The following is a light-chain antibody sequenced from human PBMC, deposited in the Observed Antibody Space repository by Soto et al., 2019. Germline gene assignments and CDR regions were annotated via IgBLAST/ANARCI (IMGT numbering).Light chain of an antibody. CDR3: QQYDRT. Sequence: DIQMTQSPSSLSASVGDRVTITCQASQDISNYLNWYQQKPGKAPKLLIYDASNLETGVPSRFIGSGSGTDFTFTNSSLQPEDIATYYCQQYDRTFGPGTKVDIK. CDR2: DAS. CDR1: QDISNY. J-gene: IGKJ3*01. V-gene: IGKV1-33*01.